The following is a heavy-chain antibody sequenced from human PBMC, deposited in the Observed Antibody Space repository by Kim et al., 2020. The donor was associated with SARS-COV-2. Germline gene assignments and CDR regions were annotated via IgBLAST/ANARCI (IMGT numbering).Heavy chain of an antibody. CDR3: ADYGDHHDAFDI. D-gene: IGHD4-17*01. Sequence: SETLSLTCTVSGGSISSSSYYWGWILQPPGKGLECIGSIYYSGITYYNPSLKSLVTISVDTSKNQFSLKLSSVTAADTSVYYCADYGDHHDAFDIWAQGTMVTVSS. CDR1: GGSISSSSYY. J-gene: IGHJ3*02. CDR2: IYYSGIT. V-gene: IGHV4-39*01.